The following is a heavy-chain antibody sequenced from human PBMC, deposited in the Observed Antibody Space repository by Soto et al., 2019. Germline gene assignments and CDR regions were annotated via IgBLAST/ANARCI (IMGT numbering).Heavy chain of an antibody. CDR1: GFTFSSYS. CDR3: ARGSGAAAGRNWFDP. Sequence: EVQLVESGGGLVKPGGSLRLSCAASGFTFSSYSMNWVRQAPGKGLEWVSSISSSSSYIYYADSVKGRFTISRDNAKNSLDLQMNSLRAEDTAVYYCARGSGAAAGRNWFDPWGQGTLVTVSS. CDR2: ISSSSSYI. J-gene: IGHJ5*02. V-gene: IGHV3-21*01. D-gene: IGHD6-13*01.